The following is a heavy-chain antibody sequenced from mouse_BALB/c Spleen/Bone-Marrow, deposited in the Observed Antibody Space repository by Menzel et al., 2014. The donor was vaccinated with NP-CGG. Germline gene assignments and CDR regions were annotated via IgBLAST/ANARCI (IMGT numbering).Heavy chain of an antibody. CDR2: IRNKANGYTT. J-gene: IGHJ3*01. V-gene: IGHV7-3*02. CDR3: ARNGLAWFAY. D-gene: IGHD4-1*01. Sequence: EVKLMESGGGLVQPGGSLRLSCATSGFTFTDFYMSWVRQPPGKALEWLGFIRNKANGYTTEYSASVKGRFTISRDNSQSIRYLQMNTLRAEDSATYYCARNGLAWFAYWGQGTLVTVSA. CDR1: GFTFTDFY.